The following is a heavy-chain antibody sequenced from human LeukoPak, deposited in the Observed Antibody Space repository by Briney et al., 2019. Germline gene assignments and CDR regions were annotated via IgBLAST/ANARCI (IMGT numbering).Heavy chain of an antibody. CDR3: AKRMGPSIVASDLDS. V-gene: IGHV3-30*18. Sequence: GGSLRLSCAASGFTFSDFGMYWVRQAPGKGLEWVAVISYDGSNKYYADSVKGRFTISRDNSKNTLYLQMNSLRAEDTAVFYCAKRMGPSIVASDLDSWGQGTLVTVSS. CDR1: GFTFSDFG. D-gene: IGHD6-13*01. CDR2: ISYDGSNK. J-gene: IGHJ4*02.